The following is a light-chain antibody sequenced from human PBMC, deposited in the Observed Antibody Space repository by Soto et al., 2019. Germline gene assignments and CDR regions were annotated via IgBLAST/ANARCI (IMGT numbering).Light chain of an antibody. J-gene: IGKJ2*01. Sequence: DIQMTQSPSSLSASVGDRVTITCRASQNIRNYLTWYQQRPGKTPNLLVYAASNLRGGVPSRFSGSGSGTVFTLTINSLQPEDFATYYCQQIHSTSSDTFGQGTRVDIK. V-gene: IGKV1-39*01. CDR1: QNIRNY. CDR2: AAS. CDR3: QQIHSTSSDT.